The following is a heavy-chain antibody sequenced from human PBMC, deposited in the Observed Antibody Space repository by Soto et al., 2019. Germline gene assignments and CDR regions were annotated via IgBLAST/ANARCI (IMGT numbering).Heavy chain of an antibody. D-gene: IGHD3-10*01. CDR2: INRDGSVK. Sequence: EVQLVESGGGLVQPGGSLRLSCAASGFTFGSYWMTWVRQAPGKGLEWVANINRDGSVKNYVDSVKGRFTVSRDNANGSTYSQKDRLEVQDAARYFWTRDSSPEFTTFRGDAFDFLGQGTMVTVS. CDR3: TRDSSPEFTTFRGDAFDF. J-gene: IGHJ3*01. CDR1: GFTFGSYW. V-gene: IGHV3-7*04.